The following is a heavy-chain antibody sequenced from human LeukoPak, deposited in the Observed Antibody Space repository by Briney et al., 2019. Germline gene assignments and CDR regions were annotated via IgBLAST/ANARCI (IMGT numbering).Heavy chain of an antibody. CDR2: ISYDGSNK. CDR3: AKGRRTVTTYSDY. Sequence: PGRSLRLSCAASGFTFSSYGMHWVRQAPGKGLEGGAVISYDGSNKNYADSVKGRFTISRDNSKNTLYLQMNSLRAEDTAVYYCAKGRRTVTTYSDYWGQGTLVTVSS. D-gene: IGHD4-17*01. V-gene: IGHV3-30*18. CDR1: GFTFSSYG. J-gene: IGHJ4*02.